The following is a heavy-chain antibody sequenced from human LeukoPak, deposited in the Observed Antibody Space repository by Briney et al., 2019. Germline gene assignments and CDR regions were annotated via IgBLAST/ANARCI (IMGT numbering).Heavy chain of an antibody. D-gene: IGHD4-11*01. CDR1: GFTFSSYL. J-gene: IGHJ6*02. CDR3: ARSYQTTVTTAYYYGMDV. Sequence: GGSLRLSCAASGFTFSSYLMSWVRQALGKGLEWVANINQDGSEKYYVDSVKGRFTISRDNAKNSLYLQMNSLRVEDTAVYYCARSYQTTVTTAYYYGMDVWGQGTTVTVSS. CDR2: INQDGSEK. V-gene: IGHV3-7*01.